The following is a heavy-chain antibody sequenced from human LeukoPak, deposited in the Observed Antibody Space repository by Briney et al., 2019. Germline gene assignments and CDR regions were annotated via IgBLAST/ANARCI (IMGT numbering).Heavy chain of an antibody. D-gene: IGHD6-6*01. J-gene: IGHJ4*02. CDR3: ARGLLYSSSSNFDY. V-gene: IGHV3-21*01. Sequence: GGSLRLSCAASGFTFSSYSMNWVRQAPGKGLEWVSSIRSSSSYIYYADSVKGRFTISRDNAKNSLYLQMNSLRAEDTAVYYCARGLLYSSSSNFDYWGQGTLVTVSS. CDR2: IRSSSSYI. CDR1: GFTFSSYS.